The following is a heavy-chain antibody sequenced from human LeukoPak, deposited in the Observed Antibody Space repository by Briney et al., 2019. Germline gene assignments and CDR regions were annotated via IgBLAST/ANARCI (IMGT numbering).Heavy chain of an antibody. CDR1: GGSFSGYY. J-gene: IGHJ5*02. Sequence: SETLSLTCAVYGGSFSGYYWSWIRQPPGKGLEWIGEINHSGGTNYNPSLKSRVTISVDTSKNQFSLNLRSVIAADTAVYFCARARAFVWGSYRYIPYYFDPWGQGTLVTVSS. CDR2: INHSGGT. D-gene: IGHD3-16*02. CDR3: ARARAFVWGSYRYIPYYFDP. V-gene: IGHV4-34*01.